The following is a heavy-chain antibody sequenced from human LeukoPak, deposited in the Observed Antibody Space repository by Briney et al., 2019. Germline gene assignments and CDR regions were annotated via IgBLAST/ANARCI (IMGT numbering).Heavy chain of an antibody. J-gene: IGHJ5*02. V-gene: IGHV3-13*04. D-gene: IGHD2-2*01. CDR2: IGSAGDT. CDR1: GFPFRTFD. CDR3: ARGSSLGFDP. Sequence: GGPLRLSCAASGFPFRTFDFHWVRQATGKGLEWVSSIGSAGDTYYPGSVKGRFTISRENAKNSLYLQTDSLRAADTALYFCARGSSLGFDPWGQGTVVTSSS.